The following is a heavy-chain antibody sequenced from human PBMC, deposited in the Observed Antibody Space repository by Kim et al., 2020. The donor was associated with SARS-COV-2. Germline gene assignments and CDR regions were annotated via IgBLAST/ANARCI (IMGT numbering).Heavy chain of an antibody. CDR3: ARNLDSGWSRDFAFDV. CDR1: GDSVSSNSAG. CDR2: AYYRSGWHN. Sequence: SQTLSLTCDISGDSVSSNSAGWNWIRQSPSRGLEWLGRAYYRSGWHNDYAESVKSRIIVNPDTSENQFSLQLKSVTPEDSALYYCARNLDSGWSRDFAFDVWGQGTMVTVSS. D-gene: IGHD6-19*01. V-gene: IGHV6-1*01. J-gene: IGHJ3*01.